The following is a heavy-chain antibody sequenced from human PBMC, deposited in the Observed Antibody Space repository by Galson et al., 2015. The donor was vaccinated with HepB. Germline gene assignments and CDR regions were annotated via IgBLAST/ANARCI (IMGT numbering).Heavy chain of an antibody. Sequence: SVKVSCKASGYSFSNYGLSWIRQAPGPGLEWMGWFSGYDGSTNYAQRFQGRVTMTADASTGTAYLELRNLRSDDTAVYYCARDSRMELRLNNYFSYGMDVWGQGSAFIVSS. CDR2: FSGYDGST. CDR1: GYSFSNYG. V-gene: IGHV1-18*01. J-gene: IGHJ6*02. D-gene: IGHD1-1*01. CDR3: ARDSRMELRLNNYFSYGMDV.